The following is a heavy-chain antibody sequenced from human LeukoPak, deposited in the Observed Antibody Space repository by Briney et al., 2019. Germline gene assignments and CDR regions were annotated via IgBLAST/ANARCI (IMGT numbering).Heavy chain of an antibody. CDR2: ISGSGGST. V-gene: IGHV3-23*01. J-gene: IGHJ4*02. Sequence: PGGSLRLSCAASGFTFSNYAMSWVRQAPGKGLEWVSVISGSGGSTYYTDSVKGRFTTSRDNSKNTLYLQMNSLRAEDTGVYYCARCDSSGYYYSGVVYWGQGTLVTVSS. CDR1: GFTFSNYA. D-gene: IGHD3-22*01. CDR3: ARCDSSGYYYSGVVY.